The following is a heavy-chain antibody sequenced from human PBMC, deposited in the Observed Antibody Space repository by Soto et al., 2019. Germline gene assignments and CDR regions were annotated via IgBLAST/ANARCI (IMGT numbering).Heavy chain of an antibody. V-gene: IGHV3-30*18. Sequence: QVQLVESGGGVVQPWRSLRLSCAASGFTFSSYGMHWVRQAPGKGLEWVAVISYDGSNKYYADSVKGRFTISGDNSKNTLYLQMNSLRTEDTAVNYCAKDSGWDCSGGSCYPTHWGQGTLVTVSS. CDR1: GFTFSSYG. D-gene: IGHD2-15*01. J-gene: IGHJ4*02. CDR2: ISYDGSNK. CDR3: AKDSGWDCSGGSCYPTH.